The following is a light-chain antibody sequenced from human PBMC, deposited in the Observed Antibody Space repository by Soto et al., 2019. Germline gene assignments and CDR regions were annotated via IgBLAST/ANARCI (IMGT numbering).Light chain of an antibody. CDR1: SSDVGGYNY. CDR2: DVS. CDR3: SSYTSSSFLV. V-gene: IGLV2-14*01. J-gene: IGLJ2*01. Sequence: QSVLTQPASVSGSPGQSITISCTGTSSDVGGYNYVSWYQQHPGKAPKLMIYDVSNRPSGVSNRFSGSKSGNTASLTISGLQAADEADYYCSSYTSSSFLVFGGGTKLTVL.